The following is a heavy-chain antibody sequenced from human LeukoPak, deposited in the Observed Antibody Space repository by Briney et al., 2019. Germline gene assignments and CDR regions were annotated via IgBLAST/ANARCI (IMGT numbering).Heavy chain of an antibody. V-gene: IGHV3-11*04. D-gene: IGHD1-26*01. J-gene: IGHJ6*03. CDR3: AKDMGSGRYYADYYYMDV. CDR1: GFTFSDYY. CDR2: ISSSGNTI. Sequence: GGSLRLSCAASGFTFSDYYMSWIRQAPGKGLEWVSYISSSGNTIYYADSVKGRFTISRDNAKNSLYLQMNSLRAEDTAVYYCAKDMGSGRYYADYYYMDVWGKGTTVTVSS.